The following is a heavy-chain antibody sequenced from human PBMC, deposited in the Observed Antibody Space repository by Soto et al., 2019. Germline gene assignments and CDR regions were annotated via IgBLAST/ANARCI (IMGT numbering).Heavy chain of an antibody. J-gene: IGHJ4*02. V-gene: IGHV3-13*01. CDR2: IGTAGDT. Sequence: GGSLRLSCAASGFTFSSYDMHWVRQATGKGLEWVSAIGTAGDTYYPGSVKGRFTISRENAKNSLYLQMNSLRAGDTAVYYCARGFYKGEYYDILTGPYYFDYWGQGTLVTVSS. CDR3: ARGFYKGEYYDILTGPYYFDY. CDR1: GFTFSSYD. D-gene: IGHD3-9*01.